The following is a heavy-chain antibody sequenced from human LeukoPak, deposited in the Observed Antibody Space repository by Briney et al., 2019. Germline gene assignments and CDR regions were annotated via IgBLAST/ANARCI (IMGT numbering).Heavy chain of an antibody. J-gene: IGHJ6*02. D-gene: IGHD2-21*02. V-gene: IGHV1-58*01. Sequence: SVKVSCTASGFTFTSSAVQWVRQARGQRLEWIGWIVVGSGNTNYAQKFQERVTITRDMSTSTAYMELSSLRSEDTAVYYCAADGLYCGGDCYHHYYYGMDVWGQGTTVTVSS. CDR3: AADGLYCGGDCYHHYYYGMDV. CDR1: GFTFTSSA. CDR2: IVVGSGNT.